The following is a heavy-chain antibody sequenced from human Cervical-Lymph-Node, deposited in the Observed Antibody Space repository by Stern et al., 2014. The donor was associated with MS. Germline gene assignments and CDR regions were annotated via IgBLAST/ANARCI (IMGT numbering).Heavy chain of an antibody. CDR1: GYTFIYYY. J-gene: IGHJ3*01. CDR3: AREGADNDAFDV. V-gene: IGHV1-46*03. D-gene: IGHD1-26*01. Sequence: VQLVESGAEVKKPGASVTVSCRTSGYTFIYYYIHWVRQAPGQGLEWMGIINLSDGATTYAQKFQGRVTMTRDTSTNTAYMQLGSLTSEDTAVFFCAREGADNDAFDVWGQGTMVTVSS. CDR2: INLSDGAT.